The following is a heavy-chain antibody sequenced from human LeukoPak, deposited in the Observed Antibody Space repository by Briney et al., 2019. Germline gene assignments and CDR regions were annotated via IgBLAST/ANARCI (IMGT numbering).Heavy chain of an antibody. J-gene: IGHJ4*02. V-gene: IGHV3-48*03. CDR3: ARGTQSPVSGYFDF. CDR2: ISAAGTTM. CDR1: GFTFRSYD. Sequence: PGGSLRLSCAAAGFTFRSYDMKWVRQSPGRGLEWLSYISAAGTTMRYADSVRGRFTIARDNAKNTLYLQMNNLRAEDTAIYYCARGTQSPVSGYFDFWGQGTLVTVSS. D-gene: IGHD3-10*01.